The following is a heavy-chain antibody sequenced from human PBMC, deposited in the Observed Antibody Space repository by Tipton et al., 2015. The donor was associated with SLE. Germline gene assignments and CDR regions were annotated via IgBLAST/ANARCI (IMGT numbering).Heavy chain of an antibody. D-gene: IGHD2-2*01. CDR2: INSDGSST. J-gene: IGHJ4*02. V-gene: IGHV3-74*01. CDR1: GFTFTNFW. CDR3: AREGSTTWFDY. Sequence: SLRLSCAASGFTFTNFWMHWVRQGPGKGLVWVSRINSDGSSTSYADSVKGRFTISRDNAKNTLYLQMNSLRAEDTAVYYCAREGSTTWFDYWGPGTLVTVSS.